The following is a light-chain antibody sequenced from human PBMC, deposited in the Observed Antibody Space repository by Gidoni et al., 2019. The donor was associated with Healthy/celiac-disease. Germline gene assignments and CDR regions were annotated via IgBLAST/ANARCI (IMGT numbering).Light chain of an antibody. CDR3: SSYTSSSTLV. CDR1: SSDVGGYNY. V-gene: IGLV2-14*03. Sequence: QSALTQPASVSGSPGQSITISCTGTSSDVGGYNYVSWYQQHPGKAPKLMIYDVSNRPSGVSNRFSGSKSGNTVSLTMSGLQAEDEADYYCSSYTSSSTLVFGGGTKLTVL. J-gene: IGLJ2*01. CDR2: DVS.